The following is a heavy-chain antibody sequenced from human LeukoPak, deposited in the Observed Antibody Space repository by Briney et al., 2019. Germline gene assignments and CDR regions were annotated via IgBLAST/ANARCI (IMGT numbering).Heavy chain of an antibody. Sequence: ASVKVSCKASGFTFTDHYMHWVRQAPGEGLEWMGWINGKRGDTNYAQNFQDRVTMTRDTSTSTVYMELSRLTVDDTAVYYCARDHDWGVDYWGQGTLVTVSS. CDR1: GFTFTDHY. D-gene: IGHD7-27*01. CDR2: INGKRGDT. V-gene: IGHV1-2*02. J-gene: IGHJ4*02. CDR3: ARDHDWGVDY.